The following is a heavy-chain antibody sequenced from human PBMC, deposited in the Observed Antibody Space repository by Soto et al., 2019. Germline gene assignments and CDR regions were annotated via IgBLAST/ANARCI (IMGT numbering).Heavy chain of an antibody. D-gene: IGHD6-19*01. Sequence: EVQLVESGGGLVQPGGSLRLSCAASGFTVSSNYMSWVRQAPGKGLEWVSVIYSGGSTYYADSVKGRFTISRDNSKNTLYLQMNSLRAEDTAVYYCARVRGSSGWHYYYYMDVWGKGTTVTVSS. CDR2: IYSGGST. J-gene: IGHJ6*03. V-gene: IGHV3-66*01. CDR3: ARVRGSSGWHYYYYMDV. CDR1: GFTVSSNY.